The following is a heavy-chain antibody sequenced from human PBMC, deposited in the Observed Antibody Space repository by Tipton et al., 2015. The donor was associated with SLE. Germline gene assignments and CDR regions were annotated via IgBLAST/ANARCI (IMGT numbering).Heavy chain of an antibody. CDR2: ISSSSTYI. CDR3: ARAVYRGLDFLDF. D-gene: IGHD5-12*01. Sequence: SLRLSCAASGFTFSSYSMNWVRQAPGKGLEWVSSISSSSTYIFYADSVKGRFTISRDNAKNSLYLQMNSLRAEDTAVYYCARAVYRGLDFLDFWDQGTLGTLSS. V-gene: IGHV3-21*01. J-gene: IGHJ4*02. CDR1: GFTFSSYS.